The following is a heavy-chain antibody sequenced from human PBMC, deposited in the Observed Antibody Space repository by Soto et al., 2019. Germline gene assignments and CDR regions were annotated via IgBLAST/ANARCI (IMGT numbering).Heavy chain of an antibody. CDR3: ARQIYDSDTGPNFQYYFDS. CDR2: INPDDSDT. CDR1: GYSSTKYW. Sequence: PGESLKISCQNSGYSSTKYWIGWVRVMPGRGLEWMGIINPDDSDTRYSPSFRGQVSISADKSINTAYLRWTNLKPSDTATFYCARQIYDSDTGPNFQYYFDSWGQGTPGTVSS. V-gene: IGHV5-51*01. D-gene: IGHD3-22*01. J-gene: IGHJ4*02.